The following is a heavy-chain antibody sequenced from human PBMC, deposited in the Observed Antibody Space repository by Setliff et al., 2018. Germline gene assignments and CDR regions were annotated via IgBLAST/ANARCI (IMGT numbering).Heavy chain of an antibody. CDR1: GFTFSGYV. Sequence: GGSLRLSCAASGFTFSGYVMTWVRQAPGEGLEWVSGITDSGISTYYADSVKGRFTISRDNSKNTLYLQMNSLRAEDTALYYCATTGYCDTGSCYFYFDYWGQGTLVTVSS. CDR3: ATTGYCDTGSCYFYFDY. CDR2: ITDSGIST. J-gene: IGHJ4*02. D-gene: IGHD2-15*01. V-gene: IGHV3-23*01.